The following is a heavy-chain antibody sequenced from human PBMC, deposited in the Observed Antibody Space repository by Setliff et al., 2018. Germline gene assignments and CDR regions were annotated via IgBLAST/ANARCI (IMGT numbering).Heavy chain of an antibody. CDR2: ISGSGGST. CDR1: GFTFSSYA. D-gene: IGHD4-17*01. J-gene: IGHJ5*02. CDR3: AKASSTVTTQGWFDP. V-gene: IGHV3-23*01. Sequence: GGSLRLSCAASGFTFSSYAMSWVRQAPGKGLEWVSAISGSGGSTYYADSVKGRFTISRDNSKNTLYLQMNSLRAEDTAMYYCAKASSTVTTQGWFDPWGQGTLVTVSS.